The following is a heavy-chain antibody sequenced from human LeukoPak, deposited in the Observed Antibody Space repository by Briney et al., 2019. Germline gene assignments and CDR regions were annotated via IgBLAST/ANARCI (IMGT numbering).Heavy chain of an antibody. D-gene: IGHD3-22*01. Sequence: PGGSLRLSCAASGFTFNNHAMSWVRQAPGKGLEWVSTISGSTYYADSVKGRFTISRDNSKNTLYLRMNSLRAEDTAVYYCAKSPPYYYDSSGYYYFDSWGRGTLVTVSS. CDR3: AKSPPYYYDSSGYYYFDS. V-gene: IGHV3-23*01. CDR2: ISGST. CDR1: GFTFNNHA. J-gene: IGHJ4*02.